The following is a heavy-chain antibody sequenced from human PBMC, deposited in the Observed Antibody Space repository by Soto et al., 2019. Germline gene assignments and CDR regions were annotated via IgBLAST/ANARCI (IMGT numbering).Heavy chain of an antibody. CDR3: ARSRDGYNYFDS. J-gene: IGHJ4*02. Sequence: SETLSLTCTVSGGSISSGGYYWSWIRQHPGKGLEWIGYIYYSGITYYNPSLKSRVTISVDTSKNQFSLKLSSVTAADTAVYYCARSRDGYNYFDSWGQGTQVTVLL. CDR2: IYYSGIT. CDR1: GGSISSGGYY. D-gene: IGHD5-12*01. V-gene: IGHV4-31*03.